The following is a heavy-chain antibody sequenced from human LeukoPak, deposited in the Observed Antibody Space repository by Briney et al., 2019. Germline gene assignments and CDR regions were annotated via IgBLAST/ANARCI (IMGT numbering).Heavy chain of an antibody. V-gene: IGHV3-21*01. CDR2: ISSSSSYI. D-gene: IGHD4-17*01. CDR1: GFTFSSYS. J-gene: IGHJ4*02. CDR3: ARGSSGDYKNFDY. Sequence: PGGSLRLSCAASGFTFSSYSMNWVRQAPGKGLEWVSSISSSSSYIYYADSVKGRFTISRDNAKNSLYLQMNSLRAEDTAVHYCARGSSGDYKNFDYWGQGTLVTVSS.